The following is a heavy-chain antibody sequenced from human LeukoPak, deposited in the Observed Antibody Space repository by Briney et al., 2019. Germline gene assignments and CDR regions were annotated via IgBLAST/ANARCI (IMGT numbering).Heavy chain of an antibody. CDR1: GFTFSSYG. Sequence: QAGGSLRLSCAASGFTFSSYGMHWVRQAPGKGLEWVAVISYDGSNKYYADSVKGRFTISRDNAKNSLYLQMNSLRAEDTAVYYCARVGGQQLVLSSYYFDYWGQGTLVTVSS. CDR3: ARVGGQQLVLSSYYFDY. CDR2: ISYDGSNK. J-gene: IGHJ4*02. V-gene: IGHV3-30*03. D-gene: IGHD6-13*01.